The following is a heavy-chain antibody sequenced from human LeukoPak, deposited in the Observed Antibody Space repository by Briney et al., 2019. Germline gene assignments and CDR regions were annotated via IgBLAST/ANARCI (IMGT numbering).Heavy chain of an antibody. Sequence: PSETLSLTCAVYGGSFSGYYWSWIRQPPGKGLEWIGEINHSESTNYNPSLKSRVTISVDTSKNQFSLKLSSVTAADTAVYYCARDELNDAFDIWGQGTMVTVSS. D-gene: IGHD1-26*01. CDR3: ARDELNDAFDI. V-gene: IGHV4-34*01. CDR2: INHSEST. J-gene: IGHJ3*02. CDR1: GGSFSGYY.